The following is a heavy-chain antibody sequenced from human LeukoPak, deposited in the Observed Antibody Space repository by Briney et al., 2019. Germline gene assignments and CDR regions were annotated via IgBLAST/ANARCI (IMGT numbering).Heavy chain of an antibody. CDR2: FDPEDGET. D-gene: IGHD6-13*01. J-gene: IGHJ4*02. CDR1: GYTLTELS. CDR3: ARGDLLGIAAAGSTFDY. V-gene: IGHV1-24*01. Sequence: GASVKVSCKVSGYTLTELSMHWVRQAPGKGLEWMGGFDPEDGETIYAQKFQGRVTMTEDTSTDTAYMELSSLRAGDTAVYYCARGDLLGIAAAGSTFDYWGRGTLVTVSS.